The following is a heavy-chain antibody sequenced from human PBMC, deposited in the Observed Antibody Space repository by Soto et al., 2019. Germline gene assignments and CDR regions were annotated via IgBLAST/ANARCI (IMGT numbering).Heavy chain of an antibody. CDR1: GYTFTNYG. J-gene: IGHJ6*02. V-gene: IGHV1-18*01. D-gene: IGHD2-21*01. Sequence: ASVKVSCKASGYTFTNYGISWVRQAPGEGLEWVGWISTYNDNKNYAQKLQGRLTMTTDTSTSTAYMELRSLRSDDTAVYYCARDQYSGDAPVPPPYYYYYGMDVWGQGTTVTVSS. CDR2: ISTYNDNK. CDR3: ARDQYSGDAPVPPPYYYYYGMDV.